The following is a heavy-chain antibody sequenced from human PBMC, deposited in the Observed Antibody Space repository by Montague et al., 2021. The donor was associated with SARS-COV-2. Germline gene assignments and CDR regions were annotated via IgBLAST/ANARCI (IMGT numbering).Heavy chain of an antibody. V-gene: IGHV4-61*02. J-gene: IGHJ4*02. D-gene: IGHD1-26*01. Sequence: TLSLTCTVSGASISTGINYWSWIRQPSGKGLEWIGRIRTTGHTDYXTSLESRVFMSVDTSTNQFSLSLTSVTAADTAAYFCARVGSWTLEFDLWGQGTPVTVSS. CDR2: IRTTGHT. CDR1: GASISTGINY. CDR3: ARVGSWTLEFDL.